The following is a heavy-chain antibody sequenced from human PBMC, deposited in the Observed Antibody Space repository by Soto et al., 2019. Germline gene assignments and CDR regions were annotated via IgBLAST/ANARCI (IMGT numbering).Heavy chain of an antibody. D-gene: IGHD2-2*01. Sequence: ASVKVSCKASGYTFTSYAMHWVRQAPGQRLEWMGWINAGNGNTKYSQKFQGRVTITRDTSASTAYMELSSLRSEDTAVYYCATTPASDVHLYYYYMDVWGKGTTVTVSS. J-gene: IGHJ6*03. CDR2: INAGNGNT. V-gene: IGHV1-3*01. CDR1: GYTFTSYA. CDR3: ATTPASDVHLYYYYMDV.